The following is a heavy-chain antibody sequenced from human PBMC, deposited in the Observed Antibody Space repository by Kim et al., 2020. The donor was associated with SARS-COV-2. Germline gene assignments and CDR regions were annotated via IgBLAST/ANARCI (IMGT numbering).Heavy chain of an antibody. CDR2: INIGDGNT. V-gene: IGHV1-3*04. J-gene: IGHJ4*02. Sequence: ASVEVSCKASGYTFSKNGIDWVRQAPGQRLEWMGWINIGDGNTEYSEKFYDRLTITRDTSASASYLELSRLTSEDSGVYYCARGGPFSGSGSPFDYWGQG. CDR1: GYTFSKNG. CDR3: ARGGPFSGSGSPFDY. D-gene: IGHD3-10*01.